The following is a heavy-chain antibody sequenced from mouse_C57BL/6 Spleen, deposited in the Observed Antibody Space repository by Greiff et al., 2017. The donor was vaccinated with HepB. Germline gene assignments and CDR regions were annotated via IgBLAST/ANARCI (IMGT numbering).Heavy chain of an antibody. D-gene: IGHD2-5*01. Sequence: QVQLQQSGPELVKPGASVKISCKASGYSFTSYYIHWVKQRPGQGLEWIGWIYPGSGNTKYNEKFKGKATLTADTTSSTAYMQLSSLTSADSAVYYCSSKGYSNQYYFDYWGQGTTLTVSS. J-gene: IGHJ2*01. CDR2: IYPGSGNT. CDR1: GYSFTSYY. V-gene: IGHV1-66*01. CDR3: SSKGYSNQYYFDY.